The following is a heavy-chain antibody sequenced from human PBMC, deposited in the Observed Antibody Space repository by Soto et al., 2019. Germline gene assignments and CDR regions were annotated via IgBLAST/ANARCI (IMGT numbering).Heavy chain of an antibody. CDR2: IYYTGLS. V-gene: IGHV4-59*01. Sequence: SETLSLTCTVSGGSISSYYWSWTRQPPGKGLEWIGYIYYTGLSNSNPSLNSRVTMSVDTSKNQFSLKLSSVTAADTAVYYCASHSSHWPFFDFWGQGTLVTVSS. J-gene: IGHJ4*02. CDR3: ASHSSHWPFFDF. D-gene: IGHD6-13*01. CDR1: GGSISSYY.